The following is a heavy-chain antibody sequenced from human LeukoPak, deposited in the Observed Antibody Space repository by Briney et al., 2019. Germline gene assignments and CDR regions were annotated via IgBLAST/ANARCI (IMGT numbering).Heavy chain of an antibody. CDR1: GFTLSSYG. V-gene: IGHV3-23*01. Sequence: PGGSLRLSCAASGFTLSSYGMSWVRQAPGKGLEWVSAISGSGGSTYYADSVKGRFTISRDNSKNTLYLQMNSLRAEDTAVYYCAKDPDWNEKINFDYWGQGTLVTVSS. D-gene: IGHD1-1*01. CDR3: AKDPDWNEKINFDY. J-gene: IGHJ4*02. CDR2: ISGSGGST.